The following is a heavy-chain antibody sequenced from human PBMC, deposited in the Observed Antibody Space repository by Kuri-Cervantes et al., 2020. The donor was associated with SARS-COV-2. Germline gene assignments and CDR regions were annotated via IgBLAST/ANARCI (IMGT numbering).Heavy chain of an antibody. CDR2: FDPEDGET. D-gene: IGHD5-18*01. J-gene: IGHJ4*02. Sequence: ASVKVSCKVSGYTLTELSMHWVRQAPGKGLEWMGGFDPEDGETIYAQKFQGRVTMTEATSKDTAYMELSSLRSEDTAVYYCATTDTAMVPEFDYWGQGTLVTVSS. CDR3: ATTDTAMVPEFDY. V-gene: IGHV1-24*01. CDR1: GYTLTELS.